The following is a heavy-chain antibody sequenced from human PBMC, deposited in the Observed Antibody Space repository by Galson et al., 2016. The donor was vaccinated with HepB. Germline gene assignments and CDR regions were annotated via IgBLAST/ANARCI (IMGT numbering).Heavy chain of an antibody. CDR2: ISYDGSHK. J-gene: IGHJ4*02. V-gene: IGHV3-30*18. Sequence: SLRLSCAASGFTFSSYAMHWVRQAPGKGLEWVAVISYDGSHKYYAASVKGRFTISRDNSKNTLSLQMNSLRAEDTAVYYCAKNDILAGYSAFDYWGQGTRVTVSS. CDR3: AKNDILAGYSAFDY. CDR1: GFTFSSYA. D-gene: IGHD3-9*01.